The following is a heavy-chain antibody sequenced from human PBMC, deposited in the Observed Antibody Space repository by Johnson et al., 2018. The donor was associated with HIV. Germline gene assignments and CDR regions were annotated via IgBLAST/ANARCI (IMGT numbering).Heavy chain of an antibody. CDR3: ARESGQAFDV. CDR2: ISWNGGSA. Sequence: VQLVESGGGVERPGGSLRLSCAASGFTFDDYDMSWVRQAPGKGLEWVSGISWNGGSAAYEDSVKGRFTSSRDNAKNSLYLQMNTLRVEDTAFYYCARESGQAFDVWGQGTMVTVSS. V-gene: IGHV3-20*04. D-gene: IGHD6-25*01. J-gene: IGHJ3*01. CDR1: GFTFDDYD.